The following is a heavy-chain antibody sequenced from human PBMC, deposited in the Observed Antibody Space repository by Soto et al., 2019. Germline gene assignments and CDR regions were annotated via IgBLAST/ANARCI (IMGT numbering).Heavy chain of an antibody. CDR1: GGSISSYY. CDR2: IYYSGST. V-gene: IGHV4-59*12. D-gene: IGHD4-17*01. Sequence: PSETLSLTCTVSGGSISSYYWSWIRQPPGKELQYIGYIYYSGSTNYNPSLKSRVTISDDTSTNQFSLTLSSVTAADTAVYYCARDHPTDGGFQLWGQGTLVTVSS. J-gene: IGHJ1*01. CDR3: ARDHPTDGGFQL.